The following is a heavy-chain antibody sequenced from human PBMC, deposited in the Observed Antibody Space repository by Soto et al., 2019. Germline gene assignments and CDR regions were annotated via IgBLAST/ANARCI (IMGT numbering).Heavy chain of an antibody. CDR3: ARRDTAMVNDY. D-gene: IGHD5-18*01. J-gene: IGHJ4*02. CDR2: IYYSGST. V-gene: IGHV4-39*01. Sequence: QLQLQESGPGLVKPSETLSLTCTVSGGSISSSSYYWGWIRQPPGKGLEWIGSIYYSGSTYYNPSLKSRVTISVDKSKNQFSLKLSSVTAADTAVYYCARRDTAMVNDYWGRGTLVTVSS. CDR1: GGSISSSSYY.